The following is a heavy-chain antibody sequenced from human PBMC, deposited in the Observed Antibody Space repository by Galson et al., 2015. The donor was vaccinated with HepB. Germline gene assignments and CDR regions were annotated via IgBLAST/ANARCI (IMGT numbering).Heavy chain of an antibody. CDR2: IYYSGST. D-gene: IGHD6-19*01. CDR1: GGSISSSSYY. CDR3: ASLLAVAGNGDRDY. V-gene: IGHV4-39*07. J-gene: IGHJ4*02. Sequence: LSLTCTVSGGSISSSSYYWGWIRQPPGKGLEWIGSIYYSGSTYYNPSLKSRVTISVDTSKNQFSLKLSSVTAADTAVYYCASLLAVAGNGDRDYWGQGTLVTVSS.